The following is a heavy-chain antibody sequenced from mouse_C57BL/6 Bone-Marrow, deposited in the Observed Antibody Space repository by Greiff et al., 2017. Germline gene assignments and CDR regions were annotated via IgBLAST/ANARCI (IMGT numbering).Heavy chain of an antibody. Sequence: QVQLQQPGAELVMPGASVKLSCKASGYTFTSYWMHWVKQRPGQGLEWIGEIDPSDSYTNYNQKFKGKSTLTVDKSSSTAYMQLSSLTSEDTAVYYCSAQGGLWGQGTTLTVSS. CDR1: GYTFTSYW. CDR2: IDPSDSYT. CDR3: SAQGGL. J-gene: IGHJ2*01. V-gene: IGHV1-69*01.